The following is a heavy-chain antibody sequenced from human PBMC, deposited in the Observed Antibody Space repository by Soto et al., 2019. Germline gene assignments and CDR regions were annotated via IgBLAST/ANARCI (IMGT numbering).Heavy chain of an antibody. D-gene: IGHD3-16*02. CDR3: GGLQSMRLSGLDP. V-gene: IGHV4-30-4*01. J-gene: IGHJ5*02. Sequence: QVQLQESGPGLVKPSQTLSLTCTVSGGSISSGDYYWSWIRQPPGKGLEWIGYIYYSGSTYYNPSLKSRVTISVDTSKNQFSLKLSSVTAADTAVYYCGGLQSMRLSGLDPWGQGTLVTVSS. CDR1: GGSISSGDYY. CDR2: IYYSGST.